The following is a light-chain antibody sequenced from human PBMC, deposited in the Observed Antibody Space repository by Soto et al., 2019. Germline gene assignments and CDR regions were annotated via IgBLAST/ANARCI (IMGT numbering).Light chain of an antibody. CDR1: SSDIGGYNY. V-gene: IGLV2-14*03. CDR3: SSYTRSSTPFV. J-gene: IGLJ1*01. CDR2: DVS. Sequence: QSALTQPASVSGSPGQSITISCTGTSSDIGGYNYVSWYQRHPGKAPKLMIYDVSDRPSGVSNRFSGSKSGNTASLTISGLQAEDEADYFCSSYTRSSTPFVFGTGNKVTVL.